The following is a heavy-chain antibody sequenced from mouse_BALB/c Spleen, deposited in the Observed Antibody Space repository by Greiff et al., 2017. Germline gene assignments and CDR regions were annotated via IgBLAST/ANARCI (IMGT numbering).Heavy chain of an antibody. V-gene: IGHV5-9-4*01. CDR1: GFTFSSYA. J-gene: IGHJ4*01. D-gene: IGHD2-12*01. CDR3: ARGGGGRRGSWMDY. Sequence: EVKLMESGGGLVKPGGSLKLSCAASGFTFSSYAMSWVRQSPEKRLEWVAEISSGGSYTYYPDSVKGRFTISRDNARNILYLQMSSLRSEDTAMYYCARGGGGRRGSWMDYWGQGTSVTVSS. CDR2: ISSGGSYT.